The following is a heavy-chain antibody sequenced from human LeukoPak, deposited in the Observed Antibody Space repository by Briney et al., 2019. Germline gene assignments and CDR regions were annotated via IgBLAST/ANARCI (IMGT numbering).Heavy chain of an antibody. CDR3: AREDTAMALYVYYYYGMDV. J-gene: IGHJ6*02. Sequence: ASVKVSCKASGGTFSSYAISWVRQATGRGLEWMGWMNPNSGNTGYAQKFQGRVTMTRNTSISTAHMELSSLRSEDTAVYYCAREDTAMALYVYYYYGMDVWGQGTTVTVSS. CDR2: MNPNSGNT. CDR1: GGTFSSYA. V-gene: IGHV1-8*02. D-gene: IGHD5-18*01.